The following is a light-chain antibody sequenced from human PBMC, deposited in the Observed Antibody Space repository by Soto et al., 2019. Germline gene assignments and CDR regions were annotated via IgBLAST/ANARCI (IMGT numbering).Light chain of an antibody. CDR3: SSYTRSSSLYV. Sequence: QSVLTQPASVSGSPGQSITISCTGTSSDVGGYNYVSWYQQHPGKAPKLMIYDVSNRPSGVSNRFSGSKSGNTASLTISGLQAEDEADYYCSSYTRSSSLYVFGPGTKVTV. CDR1: SSDVGGYNY. V-gene: IGLV2-14*01. J-gene: IGLJ1*01. CDR2: DVS.